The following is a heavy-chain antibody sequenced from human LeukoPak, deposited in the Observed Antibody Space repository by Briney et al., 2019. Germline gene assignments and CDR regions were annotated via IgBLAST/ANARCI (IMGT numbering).Heavy chain of an antibody. V-gene: IGHV4-59*01. CDR2: IYYSGST. CDR3: ARDPVGAFDI. CDR1: GGSISSYY. Sequence: SETLSLTCTVSGGSISSYYWSWIRQPPGKGLEWIGYIYYSGSTNYNPSLKSRVTISVDTSKNQFSLKLSPVTAADTAVYYCARDPVGAFDIWGQGTMVTVSS. D-gene: IGHD1-26*01. J-gene: IGHJ3*02.